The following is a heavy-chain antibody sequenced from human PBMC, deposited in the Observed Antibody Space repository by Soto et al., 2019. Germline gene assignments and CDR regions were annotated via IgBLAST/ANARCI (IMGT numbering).Heavy chain of an antibody. CDR2: IYYSGST. J-gene: IGHJ3*02. CDR1: GGSISSGDYY. V-gene: IGHV4-30-4*01. CDR3: ARYSNYEQDAFDI. Sequence: ASETLSLTCTVSGGSISSGDYYWSWIRQPPGKGLEWIGYIYYSGSTYYNPSLKSRVTISVDTSKNQFSLKLSSVTAADTAVYYCARYSNYEQDAFDIWGQGTMVTVSS. D-gene: IGHD4-4*01.